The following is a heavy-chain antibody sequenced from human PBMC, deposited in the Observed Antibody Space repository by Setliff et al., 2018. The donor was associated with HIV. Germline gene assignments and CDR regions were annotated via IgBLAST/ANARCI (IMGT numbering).Heavy chain of an antibody. CDR2: IYHSGTT. CDR1: GGSISTNNW. Sequence: PSETLSLTCAVSGGSISTNNWWTWVRQSPGKGLEWFGDIYHSGTTNYNPSLKSRVTISVDKSKNQISLQMTSVTAADTAVYFCARGGPDYYDYPYFDSWGQGTLVTVSS. D-gene: IGHD3-22*01. CDR3: ARGGPDYYDYPYFDS. V-gene: IGHV4-4*02. J-gene: IGHJ4*02.